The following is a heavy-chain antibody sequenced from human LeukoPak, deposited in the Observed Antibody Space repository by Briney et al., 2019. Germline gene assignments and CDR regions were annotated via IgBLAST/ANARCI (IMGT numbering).Heavy chain of an antibody. CDR2: IVVESGDT. CDR1: GLTFTASA. V-gene: IGHV1-58*01. J-gene: IGHJ6*02. Sequence: SVNVSCKASGLTFTASAVQWVRQARGQRLEWVGLIVVESGDTNYAQNFQERVAVTWDMSTSTAYMELSSLRSEDTAVYYCAAGEKIVWVDEDGDKDFHYYYGMDVWGQGTTVTVSS. D-gene: IGHD4-17*01. CDR3: AAGEKIVWVDEDGDKDFHYYYGMDV.